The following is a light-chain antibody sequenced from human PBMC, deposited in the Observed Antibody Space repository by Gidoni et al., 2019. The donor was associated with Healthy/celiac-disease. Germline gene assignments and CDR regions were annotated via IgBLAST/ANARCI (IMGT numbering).Light chain of an antibody. CDR1: QSISSY. V-gene: IGKV1-39*01. CDR2: AAS. J-gene: IGKJ4*01. Sequence: DIQMTQSPSSLSASVGDRVTITCRARQSISSYLNLYQQKPGKAPKRLIYAASSLQSGVPSRFSVSGSGTDFTLTISSLQPEDFATYYCQQSYITLSFGGGTKVEIK. CDR3: QQSYITLS.